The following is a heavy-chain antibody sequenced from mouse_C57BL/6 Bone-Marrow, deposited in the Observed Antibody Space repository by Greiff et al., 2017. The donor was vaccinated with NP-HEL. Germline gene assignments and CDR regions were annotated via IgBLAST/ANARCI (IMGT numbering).Heavy chain of an antibody. D-gene: IGHD1-1*01. J-gene: IGHJ2*01. CDR3: ARFGFGYYGSSLDY. Sequence: QVQLKESGAELVRPGASVKMSCKASGYTFTSYNMHWVKQTPRQGLEWIGAIYPGNGDTSYNQKFKGQATLTVDKSSSTAYMQLSSLTSEDSAVYFCARFGFGYYGSSLDYWGQGTTLTVSS. CDR2: IYPGNGDT. CDR1: GYTFTSYN. V-gene: IGHV1-12*01.